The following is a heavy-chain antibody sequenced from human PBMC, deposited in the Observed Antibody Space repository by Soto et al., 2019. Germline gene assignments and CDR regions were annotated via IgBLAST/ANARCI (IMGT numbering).Heavy chain of an antibody. CDR3: XXXXXXXXXXXXXXX. J-gene: IGHJ2*01. V-gene: IGHV2-5*02. CDR2: IYWEDNK. CDR1: GFSLSTTGVG. Sequence: QITLKESGPTLVKPTQTLTLTCTFSGFSLSTTGVGVGWIRQPPGKALEWLAFIYWEDNKRYSPSLESRLTITKDTSKNQVVLTMTNMXXXXXXXXXXXXXXXXXXXXXXXXXWXRGTLVTVSS.